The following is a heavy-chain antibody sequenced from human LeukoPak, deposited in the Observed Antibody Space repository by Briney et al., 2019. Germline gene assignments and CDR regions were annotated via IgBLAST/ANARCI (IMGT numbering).Heavy chain of an antibody. CDR1: GFTFSSYW. J-gene: IGHJ4*02. CDR3: ARDYYGSGSYYPDY. V-gene: IGHV3-7*01. D-gene: IGHD3-10*01. CDR2: INQDGSEK. Sequence: GGSLRLSCAASGFTFSSYWMSWVRQAPGKGLEWVANINQDGSEKYYVDSVKGRFTISRDNAKNSLFLQMNSLRAEDTAVFYCARDYYGSGSYYPDYWGQGTLVTVSS.